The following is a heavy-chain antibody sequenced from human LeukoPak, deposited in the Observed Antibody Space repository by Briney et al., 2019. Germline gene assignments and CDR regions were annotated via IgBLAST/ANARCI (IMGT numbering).Heavy chain of an antibody. J-gene: IGHJ4*02. CDR1: GFTFSSYA. CDR2: IRGSGGST. D-gene: IGHD4-17*01. Sequence: PGGSLRLSRAASGFTFSSYAMSWVRQAPGKGLEWVSAIRGSGGSTYYADSVKGRFTISRDNSKNTLYLQMNSLRAEDTAVYYCAKRLTPVFDRSPMVTNLYFDYWGQGTLVTVSS. V-gene: IGHV3-23*01. CDR3: AKRLTPVFDRSPMVTNLYFDY.